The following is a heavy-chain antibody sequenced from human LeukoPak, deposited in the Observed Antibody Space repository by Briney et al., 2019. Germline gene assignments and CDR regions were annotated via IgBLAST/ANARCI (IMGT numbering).Heavy chain of an antibody. Sequence: SGGSLRLSCAASGFTFSTYSMYWVRQAPGKGLEWVSYISSSSSYTNYADSVKGRFTISRDNAKNSLYLQMNSLRAEDTAVYYCARGLWFGELLFAYYYYYGMDVWGQGTTVTVSS. V-gene: IGHV3-11*05. J-gene: IGHJ6*02. CDR3: ARGLWFGELLFAYYYYYGMDV. D-gene: IGHD3-10*01. CDR1: GFTFSTYS. CDR2: ISSSSSYT.